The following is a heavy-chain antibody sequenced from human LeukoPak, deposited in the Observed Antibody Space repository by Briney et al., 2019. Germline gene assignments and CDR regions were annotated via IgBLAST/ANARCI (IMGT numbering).Heavy chain of an antibody. D-gene: IGHD3-9*01. CDR3: ARESYDILTGYRPFDY. CDR1: GGSISSYY. Sequence: SETLSLTCTVSGGSISSYYWSWIRQPPEKGLEWIGYIYYSGSTNYNPSLKSRVTISVDTSKNQFSLKLSSVTAADTAVYYCARESYDILTGYRPFDYWGQGTLVTVSS. V-gene: IGHV4-59*01. CDR2: IYYSGST. J-gene: IGHJ4*02.